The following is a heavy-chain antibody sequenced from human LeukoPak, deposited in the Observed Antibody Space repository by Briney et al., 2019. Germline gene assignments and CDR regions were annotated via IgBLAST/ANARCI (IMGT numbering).Heavy chain of an antibody. J-gene: IGHJ4*02. CDR2: ISAYNGNT. CDR3: ARAICGGDCYHQYYFDY. CDR1: GYIFTSYG. V-gene: IGHV1-18*01. Sequence: ASVKVSCKASGYIFTSYGISWVRQAPGQGLEWMGWISAYNGNTNYAQKLQGRVTMTTDTSTSTAYMELRSLRSDDTAVYYCARAICGGDCYHQYYFDYWGQGTLVTVSS. D-gene: IGHD2-21*02.